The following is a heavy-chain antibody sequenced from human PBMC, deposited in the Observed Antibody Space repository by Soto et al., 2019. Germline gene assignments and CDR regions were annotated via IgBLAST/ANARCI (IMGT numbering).Heavy chain of an antibody. Sequence: SETLSLTCTVSGGYISSYYWSWIRQPPGKGLEWIGYIYYSGSTNYNPSLKSRVTISVDTSKNQFSLKLSSVTAADTAVYYCARVMKVPATAFGAFDIWGQGTMVTVSS. D-gene: IGHD2-2*01. V-gene: IGHV4-59*01. CDR2: IYYSGST. J-gene: IGHJ3*02. CDR3: ARVMKVPATAFGAFDI. CDR1: GGYISSYY.